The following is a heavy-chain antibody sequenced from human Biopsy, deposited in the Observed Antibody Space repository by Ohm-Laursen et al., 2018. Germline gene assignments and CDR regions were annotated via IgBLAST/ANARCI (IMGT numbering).Heavy chain of an antibody. CDR2: IYYSGNT. Sequence: SDTLSLTCTVSGGSISDSTYHWGWIRQSPGKGLEWIGNIYYSGNTDYSPSLKGRGTISVDTFNNQFSLKQRSVTAADTAVYYCARQVDFWSGYVDYWGQGTLVAVSS. CDR3: ARQVDFWSGYVDY. V-gene: IGHV4-39*01. J-gene: IGHJ4*02. CDR1: GGSISDSTYH. D-gene: IGHD3-3*01.